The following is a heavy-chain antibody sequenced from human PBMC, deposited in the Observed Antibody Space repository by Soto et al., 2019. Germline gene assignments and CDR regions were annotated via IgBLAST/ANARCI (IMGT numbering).Heavy chain of an antibody. CDR3: ARDWWEEQAGKETVSQFDS. J-gene: IGHJ4*02. D-gene: IGHD6-13*01. CDR2: IWSDGTKK. V-gene: IGHV3-33*01. CDR1: GFAFSNYG. Sequence: QVHLVESGGGVVQPGRSLTLSCTASGFAFSNYGIHWVRQAPGRGLEWVAVIWSDGTKKFYAGSVRGRFTISRDNSKNTIYLQMNSVRAEDTAVYYCARDWWEEQAGKETVSQFDSWGQGTVVTVSS.